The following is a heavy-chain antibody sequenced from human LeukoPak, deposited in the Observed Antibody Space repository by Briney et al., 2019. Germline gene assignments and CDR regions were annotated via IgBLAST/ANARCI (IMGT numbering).Heavy chain of an antibody. CDR3: ARDSGYCSSFSCYGDAFDI. CDR2: IKQDGSDK. Sequence: GGSLRLSCAASGFTFSRHWMSWVRQAPGKGLEWVANIKQDGSDKNYVDPVKGRFTISRDNAKNSLYLQMNSLSAEDTAVYCCARDSGYCSSFSCYGDAFDIWGQGTMVTVSS. CDR1: GFTFSRHW. J-gene: IGHJ3*02. D-gene: IGHD2-2*01. V-gene: IGHV3-7*03.